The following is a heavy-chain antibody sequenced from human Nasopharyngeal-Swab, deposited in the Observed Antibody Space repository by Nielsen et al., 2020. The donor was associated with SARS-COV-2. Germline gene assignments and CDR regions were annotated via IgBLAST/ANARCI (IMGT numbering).Heavy chain of an antibody. CDR2: ISSSGSTI. Sequence: LKLSCAASGFTFSDYSMHWIRQAPGKRLEWVSSISSSGSTIYYADSVKGRFTISRNNAKNSLYLHMNSLRAEDTAVYYCARDVDVVTDAQQFYYYGMDVWGQGTTVTVSS. D-gene: IGHD6-13*01. CDR1: GFTFSDYS. CDR3: ARDVDVVTDAQQFYYYGMDV. V-gene: IGHV3-11*01. J-gene: IGHJ6*02.